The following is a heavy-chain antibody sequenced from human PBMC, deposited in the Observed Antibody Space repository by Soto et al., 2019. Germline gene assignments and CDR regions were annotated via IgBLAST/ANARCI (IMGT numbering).Heavy chain of an antibody. D-gene: IGHD5-12*01. J-gene: IGHJ4*02. CDR1: GFSFSSCA. CDR3: AAELGNSGYDGHDY. CDR2: ITYDGNTI. Sequence: QVQLVESGGGVVQPGRSLRLSCAASGFSFSSCAMHWVRQPPGKGLEWVAVITYDGNTIHYADSVKGRFTISRDNSKHPLYLQMNSLRAEDTAVYYCAAELGNSGYDGHDYWGQGTLVTVSS. V-gene: IGHV3-30-3*01.